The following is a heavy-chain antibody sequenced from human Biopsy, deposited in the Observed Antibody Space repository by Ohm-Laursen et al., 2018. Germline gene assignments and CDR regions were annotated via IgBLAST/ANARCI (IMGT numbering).Heavy chain of an antibody. CDR3: VLASFDY. CDR1: GYTFTTYY. Sequence: SVKAFCKVSGYTFTTYYIHWVRQAPGQGLEWMGIINPGGNSTAYTQNFQGRVTMTWETSTTTVYMELSSLRSEDTAVYYCVLASFDYWGQGTLVTVPS. CDR2: INPGGNST. V-gene: IGHV1-46*01. J-gene: IGHJ4*02.